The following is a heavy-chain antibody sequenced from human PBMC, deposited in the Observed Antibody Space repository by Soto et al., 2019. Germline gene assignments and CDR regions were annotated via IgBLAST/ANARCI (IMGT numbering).Heavy chain of an antibody. CDR3: ARVKLELRTNWFDP. Sequence: GGSLRLSCAASGFTFSSYWMSWVRQAPGKGLEWVANIKQDGSEKYYVDSVKGRFTISRDNAKNSLYLQMNSLRAEDTAVYYCARVKLELRTNWFDPWGQGTLVTVFS. J-gene: IGHJ5*01. D-gene: IGHD1-7*01. CDR1: GFTFSSYW. V-gene: IGHV3-7*01. CDR2: IKQDGSEK.